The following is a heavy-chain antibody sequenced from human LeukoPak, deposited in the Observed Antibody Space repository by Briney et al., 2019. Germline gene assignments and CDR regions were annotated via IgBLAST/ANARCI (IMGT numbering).Heavy chain of an antibody. Sequence: GGSLRLSCAASGFTFDDSAMHWVRQAPGKGLVWVSRVKGDGGFTNYADSVYGRFTISRDNAKNTLYLHMHSLRAEDTAVYYCVRDGDDFNFDYWRQGSLVTVSS. CDR3: VRDGDDFNFDY. D-gene: IGHD5-24*01. V-gene: IGHV3-74*01. CDR2: VKGDGGFT. J-gene: IGHJ4*02. CDR1: GFTFDDSA.